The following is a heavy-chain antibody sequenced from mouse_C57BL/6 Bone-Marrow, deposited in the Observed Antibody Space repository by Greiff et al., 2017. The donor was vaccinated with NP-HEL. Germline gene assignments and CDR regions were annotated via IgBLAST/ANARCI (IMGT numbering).Heavy chain of an antibody. D-gene: IGHD1-1*01. CDR3: ARREYYGSSLYWYFDV. J-gene: IGHJ1*03. CDR2: IYPGDGDT. CDR1: GYAFSSSW. V-gene: IGHV1-82*01. Sequence: QVQLKESGPELVKPGASVKISCKASGYAFSSSWMNWVKQRPGKGLEWIGRIYPGDGDTNYNGKFKGKATLTADKSSSTAYMQLSSLTSEDSAVYFCARREYYGSSLYWYFDVWGTGTTVTGSS.